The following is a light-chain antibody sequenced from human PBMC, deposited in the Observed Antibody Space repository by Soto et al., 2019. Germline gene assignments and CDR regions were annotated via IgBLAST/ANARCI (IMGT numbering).Light chain of an antibody. CDR3: SSNAGSNNLV. CDR2: EVS. Sequence: QSALTQPPSASGTPGQSVTIPCTGTSSDVGNYNYVSWYQQHPGKAPKLMIYEVSRRPSGVPDRFSGSKSGNTASLTVSGLQAEDEADYYCSSNAGSNNLVFGGGTKLPS. V-gene: IGLV2-8*01. CDR1: SSDVGNYNY. J-gene: IGLJ2*01.